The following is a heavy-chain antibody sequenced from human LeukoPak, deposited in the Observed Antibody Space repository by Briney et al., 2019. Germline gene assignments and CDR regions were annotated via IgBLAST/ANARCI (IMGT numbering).Heavy chain of an antibody. V-gene: IGHV4-39*07. Sequence: PSETLSLTCSVSGGSISSSGYYWGWIRQPPGKGLGWIGSVYYSGTTYYNPSLKSRVTISVDTSKNQFSLRLSSVTAADTAVYYCAREYSSSRYDYWGQGTLVSVSS. CDR1: GGSISSSGYY. J-gene: IGHJ4*02. CDR3: AREYSSSRYDY. CDR2: VYYSGTT. D-gene: IGHD2-2*01.